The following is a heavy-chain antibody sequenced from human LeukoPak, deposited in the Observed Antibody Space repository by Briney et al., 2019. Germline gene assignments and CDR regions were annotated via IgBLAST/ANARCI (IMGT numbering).Heavy chain of an antibody. D-gene: IGHD3-10*01. CDR3: ARDRIYYGSGSRFDY. V-gene: IGHV3-11*04. Sequence: GGSLRVSCAASGFTFSDYYMSWIRQAPGQGLDWISYISRSGTTIYYADSVKGRFTISRDNAKNSLLRQMNSLRAEDTAVYYCARDRIYYGSGSRFDYWGQGTLVTVSS. J-gene: IGHJ4*02. CDR2: ISRSGTTI. CDR1: GFTFSDYY.